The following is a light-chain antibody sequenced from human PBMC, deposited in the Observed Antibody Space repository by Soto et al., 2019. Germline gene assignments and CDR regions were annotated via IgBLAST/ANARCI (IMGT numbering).Light chain of an antibody. CDR3: QQFNNWPHT. J-gene: IGKJ5*01. CDR2: VAS. CDR1: QSVNQK. V-gene: IGKV3-15*01. Sequence: EIVLTQSPATLSVSPGERATLSCRASQSVNQKLGWYQQKPGQAPRLLIYVASYRATGIPARFSGSGSGTEYTLTISNLQAEDFAVHYCQQFNNWPHTFGQGTRLEIK.